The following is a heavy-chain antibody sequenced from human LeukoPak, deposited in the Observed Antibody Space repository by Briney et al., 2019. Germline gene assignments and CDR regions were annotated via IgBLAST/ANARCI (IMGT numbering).Heavy chain of an antibody. Sequence: KASETLSLTCTVSGGSISSGDYYWSWIRQHPGKGLEWIGYVYYSGSAYYNPSLKSRVTISVDTSENQFSLKLSSLTAADTAVYYCAREREQLVLWFDPWGQGTLVSVSS. V-gene: IGHV4-31*03. CDR2: VYYSGSA. CDR1: GGSISSGDYY. D-gene: IGHD6-6*01. CDR3: AREREQLVLWFDP. J-gene: IGHJ5*02.